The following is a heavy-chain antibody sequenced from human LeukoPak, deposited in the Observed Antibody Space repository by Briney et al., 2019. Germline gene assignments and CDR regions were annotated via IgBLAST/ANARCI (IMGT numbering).Heavy chain of an antibody. CDR3: ARAAYGSGSQSDL. V-gene: IGHV3-33*01. Sequence: PGRSLRLSCAASGFTFSSYGMHWVRQAPGKGLEWVAVIWYDGSNKYYADSVKGRFTISRDNSKNTLYLQMNSLRAEDTAVYYCARAAYGSGSQSDLWGQRTLVTVSS. D-gene: IGHD3-10*01. CDR2: IWYDGSNK. CDR1: GFTFSSYG. J-gene: IGHJ5*02.